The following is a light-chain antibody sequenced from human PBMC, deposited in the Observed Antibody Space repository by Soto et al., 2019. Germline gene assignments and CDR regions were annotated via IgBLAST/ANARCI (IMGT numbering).Light chain of an antibody. V-gene: IGKV3-15*01. CDR2: GAS. J-gene: IGKJ1*01. CDR1: QSVSSN. CDR3: QQYNNGPRT. Sequence: EIVMTHSPATLSVSPGERATLSCRASQSVSSNLAWYQQKPGQAPRLLIYGASTRATGIPARFSGSGSGTDFTLTISSLQSEDFAVYYCQQYNNGPRTFGQGTKVDIK.